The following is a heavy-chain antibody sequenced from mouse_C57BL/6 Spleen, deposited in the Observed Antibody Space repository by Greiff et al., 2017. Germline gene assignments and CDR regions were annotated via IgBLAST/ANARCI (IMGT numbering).Heavy chain of an antibody. CDR1: GYTFTSYW. CDR3: ARYYYGSGAWFAY. V-gene: IGHV1-64*01. D-gene: IGHD1-1*01. Sequence: QVQLQQPGAELVKPGASVKLSCKASGYTFTSYWMHWVKQRPGQGLEWIGMIHPNSGSTNYNEKFKSKATLTVDKSSSTAYMQLSSLTSEDSAVXYCARYYYGSGAWFAYWGQGTLVTVSA. CDR2: IHPNSGST. J-gene: IGHJ3*01.